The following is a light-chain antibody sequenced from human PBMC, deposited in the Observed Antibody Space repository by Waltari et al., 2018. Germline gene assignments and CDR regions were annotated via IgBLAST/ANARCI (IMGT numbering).Light chain of an antibody. CDR2: WAS. Sequence: QSGLYNYNGKNYLAWYQQKPRQPPKLLIYWASTRQSVVPGRFSGSGSGTDFTLTINSLQAEDVAVYYCQQYYRSRTFGQGTKVEIK. CDR3: QQYYRSRT. CDR1: QSGLYNYNGKNY. V-gene: IGKV4-1*01. J-gene: IGKJ1*01.